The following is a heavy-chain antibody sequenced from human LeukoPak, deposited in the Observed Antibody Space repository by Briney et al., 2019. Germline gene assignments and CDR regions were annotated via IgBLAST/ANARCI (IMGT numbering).Heavy chain of an antibody. CDR3: VRDASNLGL. CDR1: GFTFSSYA. D-gene: IGHD7-27*01. V-gene: IGHV3-7*01. J-gene: IGHJ4*02. CDR2: INEDGSQT. Sequence: GGSLRLSCAASGFTFSSYAMSWVRQAPGEGLEWVANINEDGSQTNYVDSVKGRFTISRDNAKNSLYLHMNSLRVEDTAMYYCVRDASNLGLWGPGTLVSVSS.